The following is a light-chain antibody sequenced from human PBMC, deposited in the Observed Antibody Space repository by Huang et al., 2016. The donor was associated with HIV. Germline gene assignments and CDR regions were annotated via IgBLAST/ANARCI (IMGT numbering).Light chain of an antibody. CDR1: QSVSNNY. CDR3: HQYSSSPLT. CDR2: DSS. V-gene: IGKV3D-20*01. J-gene: IGKJ4*01. Sequence: EIVLTQSPATLSLSPGERATLSCGASQSVSNNYLAWYQHKPGLAPRLLIYDSSTRATGTPDRFSGSASGTGFTLTINRLEPEDFAVYYCHQYSSSPLTFGGGTKVEIK.